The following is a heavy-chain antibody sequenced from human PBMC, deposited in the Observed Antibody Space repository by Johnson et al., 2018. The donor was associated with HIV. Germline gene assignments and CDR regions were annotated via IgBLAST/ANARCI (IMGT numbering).Heavy chain of an antibody. V-gene: IGHV3-30*02. CDR2: IQYDGKNK. D-gene: IGHD4-17*01. CDR1: GLTFSNYD. J-gene: IGHJ3*01. CDR3: TEDHDFGDAFDL. Sequence: QVQLVESGGGAVQPGGSLRISCTASGLTFSNYDMHWVRQSPGRWLEEVAFIQYDGKNKYYADSVKGRFTISRDNSKNTLFLQMSSPRTEDTAVYYCTEDHDFGDAFDLWGQGSMVTVSS.